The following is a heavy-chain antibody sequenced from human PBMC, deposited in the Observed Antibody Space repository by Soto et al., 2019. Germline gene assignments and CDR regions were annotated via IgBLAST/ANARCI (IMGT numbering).Heavy chain of an antibody. V-gene: IGHV4-59*01. J-gene: IGHJ5*02. Sequence: SETLSLTCTVSGGSISSYYWSWIRQPPGKGLEWIGYIYYSGSTNYNPSLKSRVTISVDTSKNQFSLKLSSVTAADTAVYYCAREVSGIWFDPWGQGTLVTVSS. CDR1: GGSISSYY. D-gene: IGHD6-6*01. CDR2: IYYSGST. CDR3: AREVSGIWFDP.